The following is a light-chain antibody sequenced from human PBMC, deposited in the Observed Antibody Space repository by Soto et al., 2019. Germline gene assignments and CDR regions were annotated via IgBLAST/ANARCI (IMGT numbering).Light chain of an antibody. J-gene: IGKJ2*01. CDR3: QQYSSLPHT. CDR2: GIS. Sequence: ESVLTQSPGTLSLSPGERATLSCRASQSVTNRYFAWYQQRPGQAPRILIYGISNRATGIPDRFSGSGSGTEFTLTIIRREPEDFVVYYCQQYSSLPHTFGQGTKLEVK. CDR1: QSVTNRY. V-gene: IGKV3-20*01.